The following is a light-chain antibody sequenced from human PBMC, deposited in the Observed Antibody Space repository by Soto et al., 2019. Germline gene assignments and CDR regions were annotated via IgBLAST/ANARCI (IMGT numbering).Light chain of an antibody. CDR1: NIGSKS. V-gene: IGLV3-21*02. CDR3: QVWDSVPDHVV. CDR2: DDT. J-gene: IGLJ2*01. Sequence: SYELPQSPSMSVAPGQTATITWGGNNIGSKSVQWYQQKSGQAPVLVVYDDTDRPSGIPERFSGSNSGNTATLTISSVEAEDEADYSCQVWDSVPDHVVFGGGTQLTAL.